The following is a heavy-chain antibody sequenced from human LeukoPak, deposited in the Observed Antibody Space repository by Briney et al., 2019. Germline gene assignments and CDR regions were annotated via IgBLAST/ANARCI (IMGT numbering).Heavy chain of an antibody. CDR2: IYYSGST. CDR1: GGSISSSSYY. D-gene: IGHD6-19*01. Sequence: PSWPLSLTCTVSGGSISSSSYYWGWVRQPPGKGLEWIGSIYYSGSTSYKPSLKSRLTISLDTSKNQFSLKVSSVTAADTALYYCATYGYTSGWYFDYWGQGTLVTVSS. CDR3: ATYGYTSGWYFDY. V-gene: IGHV4-39*01. J-gene: IGHJ4*02.